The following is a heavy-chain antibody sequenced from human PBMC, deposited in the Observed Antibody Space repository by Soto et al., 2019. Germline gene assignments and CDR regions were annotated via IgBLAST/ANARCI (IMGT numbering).Heavy chain of an antibody. Sequence: GLDREWLALIYWDDDKRYSPSLKSRLTITKDTSKNQVVLTMTNMDPVDTATYYCAHTVYDFWRVADAFDIWGQGTMVTVSS. CDR2: IYWDDDK. D-gene: IGHD3-3*01. V-gene: IGHV2-5*02. CDR3: AHTVYDFWRVADAFDI. J-gene: IGHJ3*02.